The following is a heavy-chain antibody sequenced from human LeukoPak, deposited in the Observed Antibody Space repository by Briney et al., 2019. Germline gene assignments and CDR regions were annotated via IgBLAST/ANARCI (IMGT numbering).Heavy chain of an antibody. CDR3: AKDVSNIVVVAATFDY. Sequence: GGSLRLSCAASGFTFSSYAMSWVRQAPGKGLEWVSAISGSGGSTYYADSVKGRFTISRDNSKNTLYLQMNSLRVEDTAVYYCAKDVSNIVVVAATFDYWGQGALVTVSS. CDR2: ISGSGGST. D-gene: IGHD2-15*01. J-gene: IGHJ4*02. V-gene: IGHV3-23*01. CDR1: GFTFSSYA.